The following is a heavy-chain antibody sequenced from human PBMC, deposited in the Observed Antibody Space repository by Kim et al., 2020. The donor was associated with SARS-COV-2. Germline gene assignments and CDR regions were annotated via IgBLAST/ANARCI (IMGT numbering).Heavy chain of an antibody. CDR2: MNPNSGNT. D-gene: IGHD5-12*01. CDR1: GYTFTSYD. Sequence: ASVKVSCKASGYTFTSYDINWVRQATGQGLEWMGWMNPNSGNTGYAQKFQGRVTMTRNTSISTAYMELSSLRSEDTAVYYCARGYRAFQWLRSPYWYFDLWGRGTLVTVSS. J-gene: IGHJ2*01. V-gene: IGHV1-8*01. CDR3: ARGYRAFQWLRSPYWYFDL.